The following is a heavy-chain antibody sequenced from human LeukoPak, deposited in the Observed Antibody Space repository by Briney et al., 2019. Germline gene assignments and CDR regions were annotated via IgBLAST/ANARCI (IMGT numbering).Heavy chain of an antibody. Sequence: PGGSLRLSCAPCGFSFSSFAMIWVGQAPREGLEWASAITGSHGSTYNTASVKGRSTISIDNSQNKLYLQMNSLRAEDTAVYYCTKDPNGDYVGAFDPWGQGTLVTVSS. D-gene: IGHD4-17*01. V-gene: IGHV3-23*01. CDR2: ITGSHGST. J-gene: IGHJ5*02. CDR3: TKDPNGDYVGAFDP. CDR1: GFSFSSFA.